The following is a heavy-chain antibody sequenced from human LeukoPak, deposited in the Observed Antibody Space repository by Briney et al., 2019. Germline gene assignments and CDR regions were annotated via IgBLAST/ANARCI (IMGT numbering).Heavy chain of an antibody. CDR2: IYYSGST. D-gene: IGHD5-18*01. Sequence: SETLSLTCTVSGGSISSYYWSWIRQPPGKGLEWIGYIYYSGSTNYNPSLKSRVTISVDTSKNQFSLKLSSVTAADTAVYYCAGVGGYSYGSFDYCGQGTLVTVSS. V-gene: IGHV4-59*01. J-gene: IGHJ4*02. CDR1: GGSISSYY. CDR3: AGVGGYSYGSFDY.